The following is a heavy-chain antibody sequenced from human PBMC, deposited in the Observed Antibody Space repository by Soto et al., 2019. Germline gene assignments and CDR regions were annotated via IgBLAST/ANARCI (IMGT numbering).Heavy chain of an antibody. V-gene: IGHV3-23*01. Sequence: EVQLLESGGGFIQPGGSLRLSCAASGFTPSSSDMSWVRQGPGKGLAWVSTIDGAGRITYYADSVKGRFPISRDNSKNTLYLQMESLGADDTAVYYCVKNSGWFHSLGPGALDTVSS. CDR2: IDGAGRIT. CDR3: VKNSGWFHS. D-gene: IGHD3-10*01. CDR1: GFTPSSSD. J-gene: IGHJ5*01.